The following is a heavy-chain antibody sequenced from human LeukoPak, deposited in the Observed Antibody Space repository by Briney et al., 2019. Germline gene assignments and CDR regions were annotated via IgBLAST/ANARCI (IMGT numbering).Heavy chain of an antibody. J-gene: IGHJ3*02. CDR1: GFTFSDYY. V-gene: IGHV3-11*04. CDR3: ARPFRVGTVKGAFDI. D-gene: IGHD4-17*01. Sequence: PGGSLRLSCAASGFTFSDYYMSWIRQAPGKGLEWVSYISSSGSTIYYADSVKGRFTISRDNAKNSLYLQMNSLRAEDTAVYYCARPFRVGTVKGAFDIWGQGTMVTVSS. CDR2: ISSSGSTI.